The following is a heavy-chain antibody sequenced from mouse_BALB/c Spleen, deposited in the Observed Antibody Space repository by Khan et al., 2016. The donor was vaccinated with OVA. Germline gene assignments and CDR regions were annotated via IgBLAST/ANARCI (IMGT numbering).Heavy chain of an antibody. Sequence: EVELVESGGDLVKPGGSLKLSCAASGFTFSTYGMSWVRQAPDKRLVWVATVSTGGSYTYYPHSVKGRFTISRDNAKNTLYLQMSGVRSEDTAMFYCTRLAYYYDSEGFDYWGQGTMVTVSA. J-gene: IGHJ3*01. V-gene: IGHV5-6*01. CDR2: VSTGGSYT. CDR1: GFTFSTYG. D-gene: IGHD1-1*01. CDR3: TRLAYYYDSEGFDY.